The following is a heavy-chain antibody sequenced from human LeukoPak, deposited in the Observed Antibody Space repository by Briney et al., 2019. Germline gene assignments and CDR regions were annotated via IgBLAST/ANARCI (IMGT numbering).Heavy chain of an antibody. CDR3: ARAFYPGYYSYMAV. Sequence: SETLSLTCTVSGGSISPYYWSWIRQPPGKGLEWIGYIYYSGSTNYNPSLKSRVTISVDTSKNQFSLKLSSVTAADTAVYYCARAFYPGYYSYMAVCGKGTTVTASS. V-gene: IGHV4-59*01. CDR2: IYYSGST. D-gene: IGHD3-3*02. CDR1: GGSISPYY. J-gene: IGHJ6*03.